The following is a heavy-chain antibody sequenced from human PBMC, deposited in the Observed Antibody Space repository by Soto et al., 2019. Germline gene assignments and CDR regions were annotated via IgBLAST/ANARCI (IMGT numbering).Heavy chain of an antibody. CDR1: GFTVSSNY. V-gene: IGHV3-66*01. D-gene: IGHD3-22*01. CDR3: ARDRRYYDSSAYYFDY. J-gene: IGHJ4*02. Sequence: GGSLRLSCAASGFTVSSNYMSWVRQAPGKGLEWVSVIYIDGSTYYADSVKGRFTISRDNSKNTLYLQMNSLRAEDTAVYYCARDRRYYDSSAYYFDYWGQGTLVTVSS. CDR2: IYIDGST.